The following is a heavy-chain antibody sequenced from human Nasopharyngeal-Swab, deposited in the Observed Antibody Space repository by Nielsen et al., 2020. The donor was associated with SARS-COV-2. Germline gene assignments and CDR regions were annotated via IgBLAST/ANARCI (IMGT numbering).Heavy chain of an antibody. CDR1: GGSFSDSP. V-gene: IGHV4-34*01. CDR2: INHSGGT. CDR3: ARGPDQVHSFDS. D-gene: IGHD2-2*01. Sequence: SETLSLTCAVYGGSFSDSPWSWLRLLPGKGLEWIGEINHSGGTAYRSSLKSRVSISVDTSKNQFSLELRSVTAADTAVYFCARGPDQVHSFDSWDQGRLVTVSS. J-gene: IGHJ4*02.